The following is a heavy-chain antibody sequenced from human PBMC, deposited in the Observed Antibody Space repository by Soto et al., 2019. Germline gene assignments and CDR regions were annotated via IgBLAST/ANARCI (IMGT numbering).Heavy chain of an antibody. CDR2: LHGGNGGT. V-gene: IGHV1-3*01. CDR1: GYTFTSDG. J-gene: IGHJ2*01. CDR3: LMIRRPPRSTLFPYRRSSDL. D-gene: IGHD4-17*01. Sequence: VPSVSVSCKGSGYTFTSDGFRWVRQAPGQGLEWMGWLHGGNGGTQYSQKFQGRVTLTGDTAASTAYMELNRRTSEDTAVFFFLMIRRPPRSTLFPYRRSSDL.